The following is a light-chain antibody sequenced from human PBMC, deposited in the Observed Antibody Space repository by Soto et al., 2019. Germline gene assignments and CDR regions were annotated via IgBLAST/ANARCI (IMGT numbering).Light chain of an antibody. J-gene: IGKJ1*01. CDR2: DAS. CDR3: QQSHTTPT. Sequence: DIKMTQSPSSLSAAVGDRVTITCRPSQNIYNFLNWYQQRPGKAPKLLIYDASTLRSGVPSRFSGSASGTLFTLVISGLQPDDVATYYCQQSHTTPTFGQGTKV. CDR1: QNIYNF. V-gene: IGKV1-39*01.